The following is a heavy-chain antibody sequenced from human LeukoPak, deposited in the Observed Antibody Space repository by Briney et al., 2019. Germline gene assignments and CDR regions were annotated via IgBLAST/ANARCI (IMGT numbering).Heavy chain of an antibody. D-gene: IGHD6-19*01. Sequence: SETLSLTCTVSGGSISSHYWSWIRQPPGKGLEWIAYIYPSGSDNYNPSLKSRVTTSSDTSKNQFSLRLSSVTAADTAVYYCARQRAGNYFDYWGQGTLVTVSS. V-gene: IGHV4-4*09. CDR3: ARQRAGNYFDY. J-gene: IGHJ4*02. CDR1: GGSISSHY. CDR2: IYPSGSD.